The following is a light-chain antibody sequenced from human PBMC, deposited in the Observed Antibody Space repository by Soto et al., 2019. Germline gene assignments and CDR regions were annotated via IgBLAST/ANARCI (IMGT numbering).Light chain of an antibody. Sequence: QAVLTQPASVSGSPGQSITISCTGTSSDVGNYNLVSWYQQHPGKAPKLMIYEVSKRPSGVSNRFSGSKSGNTASLTISGLQAEDEADYYCCSYVGSSPFYVFGTGTKVTVL. J-gene: IGLJ1*01. CDR2: EVS. V-gene: IGLV2-23*02. CDR3: CSYVGSSPFYV. CDR1: SSDVGNYNL.